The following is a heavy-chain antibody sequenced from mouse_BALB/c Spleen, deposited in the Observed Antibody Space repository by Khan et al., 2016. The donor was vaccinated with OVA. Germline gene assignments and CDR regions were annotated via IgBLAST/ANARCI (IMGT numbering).Heavy chain of an antibody. J-gene: IGHJ2*01. CDR2: IDLANGNT. V-gene: IGHV14-3*02. CDR3: ARINA. CDR1: GFNIKDTY. Sequence: EVKLFESGAELVKPGASVKLSCTASGFNIKDTYMHWVKQRPEQGLAWIGRIDLANGNTKYDPKFQGKATITTDTSSNTAYLQLSSLTSEDTAVCYCARINAWGQGTTLTVSS.